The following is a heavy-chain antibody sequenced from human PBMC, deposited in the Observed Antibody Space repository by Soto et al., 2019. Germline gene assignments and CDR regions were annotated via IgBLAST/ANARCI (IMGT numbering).Heavy chain of an antibody. CDR2: IHSSSRYI. CDR3: ARGSQNFWMREDAFDI. CDR1: GFSFSTYS. D-gene: IGHD3-3*01. Sequence: EVQLVESGGGQVKPGGSLRLSCAASGFSFSTYSMNWVRQAPGKGLEWVSSIHSSSRYIYYADSVKCRFTISRDNAKNSLFLQMSSLRAEDTAVYYCARGSQNFWMREDAFDIWGQGTMVSVSS. V-gene: IGHV3-21*01. J-gene: IGHJ3*02.